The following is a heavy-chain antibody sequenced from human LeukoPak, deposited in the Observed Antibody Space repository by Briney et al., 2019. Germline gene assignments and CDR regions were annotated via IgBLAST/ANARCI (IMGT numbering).Heavy chain of an antibody. CDR3: STVGFGEFFLDD. CDR1: GFSFGDYA. D-gene: IGHD3-10*01. V-gene: IGHV3-49*04. Sequence: GRSLTLPCTTSGFSFGDYAMSWVRQATGKGLEWVGYSSSKAYGGITEYAASVKGRFTISRDDSTSVAYLQVNSLKAEDTAIYYCSTVGFGEFFLDDWGQGTLVTVSS. CDR2: SSSKAYGGIT. J-gene: IGHJ4*02.